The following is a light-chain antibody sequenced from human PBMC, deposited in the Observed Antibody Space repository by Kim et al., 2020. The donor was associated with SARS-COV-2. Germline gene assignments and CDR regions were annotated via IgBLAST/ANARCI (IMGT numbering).Light chain of an antibody. CDR2: KAS. CDR3: QQYDNY. CDR1: QSNSMW. J-gene: IGKJ2*01. Sequence: DIQMTQSPSTLSASVGDRVIITCRASQSNSMWLAWYQQKPGKAPKLLISKASSLQSGVPSRISGSGSGTEFTLTISSLQPDDFGTYYCQQYDNYFGQGTKLEI. V-gene: IGKV1-5*03.